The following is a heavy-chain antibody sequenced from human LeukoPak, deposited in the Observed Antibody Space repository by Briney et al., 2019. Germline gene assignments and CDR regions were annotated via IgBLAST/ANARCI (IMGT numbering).Heavy chain of an antibody. CDR2: IWYDGSNK. D-gene: IGHD6-19*01. J-gene: IGHJ4*02. CDR1: GFTFSSYW. V-gene: IGHV3-33*08. CDR3: ARDPIAVRGGYFDY. Sequence: GGSLRLSCAASGFTFSSYWVHWVRQAPGKGLEWVAVIWYDGSNKYYADSVKGRFTISRDNSKNTLYLQMNSLRAEDTAVYYCARDPIAVRGGYFDYWGQGTLVTVSS.